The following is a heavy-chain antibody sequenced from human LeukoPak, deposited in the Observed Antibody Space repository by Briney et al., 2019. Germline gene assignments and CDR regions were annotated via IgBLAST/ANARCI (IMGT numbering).Heavy chain of an antibody. CDR1: GFTFSRSW. V-gene: IGHV3-7*01. CDR2: IREDGRET. J-gene: IGHJ4*02. Sequence: PGGSLRLSCVASGFTFSRSWMDWVRQVPGKGLEWVANIREDGRETYYVDSARGRFTISRDNAKSSLYLQMDRLRVEDTAIYYCTKSLDYWGQGTLVTVPS. CDR3: TKSLDY.